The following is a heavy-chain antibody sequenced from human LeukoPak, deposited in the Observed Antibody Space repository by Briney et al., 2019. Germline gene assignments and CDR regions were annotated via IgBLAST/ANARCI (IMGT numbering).Heavy chain of an antibody. CDR2: ISYDGSNK. CDR3: ARVGIAVAGSFDY. V-gene: IGHV3-30*04. CDR1: GFTFSSYA. J-gene: IGHJ4*02. D-gene: IGHD6-19*01. Sequence: GRSLRLSCAASGFTFSSYAMHWVRQAPGKGLEWVAVISYDGSNKYYADSVKGRFTISRDNSKNTLYLQMNSLRAEDTAVYYCARVGIAVAGSFDYWSQGTLVTVSS.